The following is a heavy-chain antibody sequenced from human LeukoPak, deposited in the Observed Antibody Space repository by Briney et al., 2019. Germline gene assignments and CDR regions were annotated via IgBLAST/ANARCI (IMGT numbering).Heavy chain of an antibody. CDR1: GGSISSGGYY. CDR3: AREHCSGGSCYYYYMDV. D-gene: IGHD2-15*01. CDR2: IYHSGST. Sequence: SETLSLTCTVSGGSISSGGYYWSWIRQPPGKGLEWIGYIYHSGSTYYNPSLKSRVTISVDRSKNQFSLKLSSVTAADTAVYYCAREHCSGGSCYYYYMDVWGKGTTVTVSS. J-gene: IGHJ6*03. V-gene: IGHV4-30-2*01.